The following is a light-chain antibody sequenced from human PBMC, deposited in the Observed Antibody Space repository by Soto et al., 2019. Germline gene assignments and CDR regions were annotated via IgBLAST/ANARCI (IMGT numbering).Light chain of an antibody. CDR1: QSVSQSVTAN. CDR2: DAS. CDR3: QQRSNWPPT. J-gene: IGKJ1*01. V-gene: IGKV3-11*01. Sequence: EIVMMQFPATLSVSPGERVTLSFRASQSVSQSVTANLALYQQKPGQAPRLLIYDASNRATGIPARFSGSGSGTDFTLTISSLEPEDFAVYYCQQRSNWPPTFGQGTKVDIK.